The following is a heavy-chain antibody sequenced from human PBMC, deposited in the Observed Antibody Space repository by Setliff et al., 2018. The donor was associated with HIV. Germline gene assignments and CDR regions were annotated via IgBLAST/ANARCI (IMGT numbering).Heavy chain of an antibody. V-gene: IGHV3-23*01. D-gene: IGHD3-10*01. J-gene: IGHJ3*02. CDR3: AKASGSYYGGTFDI. CDR2: ISERGDKS. CDR1: GFIFSSYA. Sequence: PGGSLRLSCAASGFIFSSYAMHWVRQAPGKGLEWVSGISERGDKSFYADSAKGRITISRDNSKNTLSLQMNSLRAEDTALYYCAKASGSYYGGTFDIWGQGTMVTVSS.